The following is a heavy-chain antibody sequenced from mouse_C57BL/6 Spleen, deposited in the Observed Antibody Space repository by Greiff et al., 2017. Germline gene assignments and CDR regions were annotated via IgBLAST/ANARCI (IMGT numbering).Heavy chain of an antibody. D-gene: IGHD1-1*01. CDR3: ARWGYGSSYPFDY. V-gene: IGHV1-55*01. CDR1: GYTFTSYW. CDR2: IYPGSGST. Sequence: VQLQQPGAELVKPGASVKMSCKASGYTFTSYWITWVKQRPGQGLEWIGDIYPGSGSTNYNEKFKSKATLTVDTSSSTAYMQLSSLTSEDSAVYYCARWGYGSSYPFDYWGQGTTLTVSS. J-gene: IGHJ2*01.